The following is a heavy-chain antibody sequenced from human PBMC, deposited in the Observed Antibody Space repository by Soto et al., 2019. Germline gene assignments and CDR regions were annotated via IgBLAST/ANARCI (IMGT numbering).Heavy chain of an antibody. J-gene: IGHJ5*02. CDR1: GYTFRSYG. D-gene: IGHD2-15*01. V-gene: IGHV1-18*04. CDR2: ISGDSGET. CDR3: SRAISSTWSKSWLDP. Sequence: GLLLQSGGEVKKPGASVTVSCKASGYTFRSYGVSWVRQVPGQGLEWMGWISGDSGETTYAPSFRDRLTLTADDSATTAYIELRNLRSEDPAVYYCSRAISSTWSKSWLDPWGQGTLITVSS.